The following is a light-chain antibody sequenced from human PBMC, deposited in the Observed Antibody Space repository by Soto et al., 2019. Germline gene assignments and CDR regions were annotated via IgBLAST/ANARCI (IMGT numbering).Light chain of an antibody. CDR1: QRVSNNY. V-gene: IGKV3D-20*01. Sequence: EIVLTQSPATLSLSPGESATLSCGASQRVSNNYLAWYQQKPGLAHRLLIYGASSRATGIPDRFSGSGSGTDFTLTIRRLEPEDFAVFYCKHYDSLPITFGQGTRLEIK. CDR3: KHYDSLPIT. J-gene: IGKJ5*01. CDR2: GAS.